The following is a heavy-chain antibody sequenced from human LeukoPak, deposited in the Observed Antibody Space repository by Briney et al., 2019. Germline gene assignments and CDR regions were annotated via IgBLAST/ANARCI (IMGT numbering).Heavy chain of an antibody. D-gene: IGHD2-15*01. CDR3: ARTGTYCSGGSCCWGYYYYGMDV. Sequence: AASVKVSCSASGGTFSSYASSWVRQAPGQGLEWMGRIIPIFGIANYAQKFRGRVTITADKSTSTTYMDLSSLRSEDTAVYYCARTGTYCSGGSCCWGYYYYGMDVWGQGTTVTVSS. J-gene: IGHJ6*02. V-gene: IGHV1-69*04. CDR1: GGTFSSYA. CDR2: IIPIFGIA.